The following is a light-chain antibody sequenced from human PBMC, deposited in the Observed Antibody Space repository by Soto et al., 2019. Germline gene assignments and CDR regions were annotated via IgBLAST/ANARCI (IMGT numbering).Light chain of an antibody. J-gene: IGKJ1*01. V-gene: IGKV3-15*01. Sequence: EIVMTQSPATVSVSPGERPTLSCRSSQSVSDKLAWYQQKPGQAPRLLIYHASDRATGIPARFSGSGSGTEFTLTISGLQSEDFAVYYCQQSNNWPPWTVGQGTQVEIK. CDR1: QSVSDK. CDR2: HAS. CDR3: QQSNNWPPWT.